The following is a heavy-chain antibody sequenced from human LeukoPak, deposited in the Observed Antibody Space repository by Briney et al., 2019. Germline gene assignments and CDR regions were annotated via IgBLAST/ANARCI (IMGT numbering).Heavy chain of an antibody. CDR1: RFTVSNNH. J-gene: IGHJ4*02. Sequence: GGSLRLSCVASRFTVSNNHMNWVRHAPGKGLEWVSVIYNGDNTYYADSVQGRFTISKDNSKNTLYLQMNSLRPEDTAVYFCARASRWLAFDNWGQGNLVTVSS. CDR2: IYNGDNT. D-gene: IGHD6-19*01. CDR3: ARASRWLAFDN. V-gene: IGHV3-66*01.